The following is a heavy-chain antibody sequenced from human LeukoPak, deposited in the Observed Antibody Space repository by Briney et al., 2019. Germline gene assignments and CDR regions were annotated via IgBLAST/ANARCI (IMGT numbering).Heavy chain of an antibody. CDR2: VFYSRNS. Sequence: PSETLSLTCTVSGGFTSAYYWSWVRQPLAKGLEWIGSVFYSRNSNYNPSLTRRVAMSVDTSKSHFSLKLTSVIAADTAVYYCARVNPLGYFDQWGQGTLVAVSS. CDR1: GGFTSAYY. V-gene: IGHV4-59*13. CDR3: ARVNPLGYFDQ. J-gene: IGHJ4*02.